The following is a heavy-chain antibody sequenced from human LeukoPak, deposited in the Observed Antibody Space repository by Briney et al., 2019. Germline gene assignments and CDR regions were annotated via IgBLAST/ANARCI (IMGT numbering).Heavy chain of an antibody. CDR3: ATRPGEYGGNGFDN. V-gene: IGHV4-34*01. CDR1: GGSFSGYY. D-gene: IGHD4-23*01. CDR2: INHSGST. Sequence: PSETLSLTCAVYGGSFSGYYWSWIRQPPGKGLEWIGEINHSGSTNYNPSLKSRVTISVDTSKNQFSLKLSSVTAADTAVYYCATRPGEYGGNGFDNWGQGTLVTVSS. J-gene: IGHJ4*02.